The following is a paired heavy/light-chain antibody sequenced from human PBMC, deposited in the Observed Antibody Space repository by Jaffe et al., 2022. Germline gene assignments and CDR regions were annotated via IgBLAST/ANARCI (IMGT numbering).Heavy chain of an antibody. CDR3: ARDNLGYCSSTSCYYERDYYFDY. J-gene: IGHJ4*02. V-gene: IGHV4-61*02. CDR1: GGSISSGSYY. D-gene: IGHD2-2*01. CDR2: IYTSGST. Sequence: QVQLQESGPGLVKPSQTLSLTCTVSGGSISSGSYYWSWIRQPAGKGLEWIGRIYTSGSTNYNPSLKSRVTISVDTSKNQFSLKLSSVTAADTAVYYCARDNLGYCSSTSCYYERDYYFDYWGQGTLVTVSS.
Light chain of an antibody. Sequence: EIVLTQSPDFQSVTPKEKVTITCRASQSIGSSLHWYQQKPDQSPKLLIKYASQSISGVPSRFSGSGSGTDFTLTINSLEAEDAATYYCHQSSSLPRTFGQGTKVEIK. V-gene: IGKV6-21*02. CDR2: YAS. J-gene: IGKJ1*01. CDR1: QSIGSS. CDR3: HQSSSLPRT.